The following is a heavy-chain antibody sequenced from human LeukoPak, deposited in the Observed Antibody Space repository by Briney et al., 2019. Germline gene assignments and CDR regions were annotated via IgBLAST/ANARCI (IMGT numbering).Heavy chain of an antibody. D-gene: IGHD2/OR15-2a*01. CDR1: GGTFSSYA. CDR2: FDPEDGET. V-gene: IGHV1-24*01. Sequence: ASVKVSCKAPGGTFSSYAISWVRQAPGQGLEWMGGFDPEDGETIYAQKFQGRVTMTEDTSTDTAYMELSSLRSEDTAVYYSATAPFYYFDYWGQGTLVTVSS. J-gene: IGHJ4*02. CDR3: ATAPFYYFDY.